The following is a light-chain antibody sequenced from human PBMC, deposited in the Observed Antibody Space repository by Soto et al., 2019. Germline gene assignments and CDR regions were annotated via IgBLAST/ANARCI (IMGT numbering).Light chain of an antibody. J-gene: IGLJ3*02. V-gene: IGLV2-14*01. CDR3: SAYTARSTLV. CDR1: MRDVGAYNL. CDR2: EVL. Sequence: QSVLTQPASVSGSAGQSITISCSGTMRDVGAYNLVSWYQQHPGTAPKLIIYEVLNRPSGISSRFSGSRSGNTASLTISGLQPEDEGDYYCSAYTARSTLVFGGGTKLTVL.